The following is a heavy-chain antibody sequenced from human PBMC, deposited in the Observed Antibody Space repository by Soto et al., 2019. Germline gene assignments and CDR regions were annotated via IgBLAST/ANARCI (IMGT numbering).Heavy chain of an antibody. V-gene: IGHV3-30*03. CDR1: GFTFSSYG. J-gene: IGHJ6*02. D-gene: IGHD3-3*01. Sequence: GGSLRLSCAASGFTFSSYGMHWVRQAPGKGLEWVAVISYDGSNKCYADSVKGRFTISRDNSKNTLYLQMNSLRAEDTAVYYCATLPTYYDFWRYRMDYYYGMDVCGQGTTVTVSS. CDR2: ISYDGSNK. CDR3: ATLPTYYDFWRYRMDYYYGMDV.